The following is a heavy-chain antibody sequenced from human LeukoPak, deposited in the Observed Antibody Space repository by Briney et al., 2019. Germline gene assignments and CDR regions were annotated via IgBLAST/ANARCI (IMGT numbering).Heavy chain of an antibody. Sequence: SETLSLTCAVYGGSFSGYYWSWIRQPPGKGLEWIGEINHSGSTNYNPSLKSRVTISVDTSKNQFSLKLSSVTAADTAVYYCARGLGSSGWYWFDPWGQGTWSPSPQ. J-gene: IGHJ5*02. V-gene: IGHV4-34*01. CDR1: GGSFSGYY. D-gene: IGHD6-19*01. CDR3: ARGLGSSGWYWFDP. CDR2: INHSGST.